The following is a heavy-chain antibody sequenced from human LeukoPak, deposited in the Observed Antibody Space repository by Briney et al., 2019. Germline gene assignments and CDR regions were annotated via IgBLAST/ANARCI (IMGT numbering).Heavy chain of an antibody. Sequence: GGSLRLSCVASDFTFPNYAMTWVRLAPGKGLEWVSSIGGSGSNTNYADSVRGRFTVSRDNSKNTLYLQMNSLRAEDTAVYYCGRDPNGDYVGAFECWGQGTLVSVSS. D-gene: IGHD4-17*01. CDR2: IGGSGSNT. V-gene: IGHV3-23*01. CDR1: DFTFPNYA. J-gene: IGHJ3*01. CDR3: GRDPNGDYVGAFEC.